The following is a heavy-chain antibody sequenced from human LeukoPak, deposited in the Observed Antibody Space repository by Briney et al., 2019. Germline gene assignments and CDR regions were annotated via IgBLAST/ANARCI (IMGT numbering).Heavy chain of an antibody. CDR1: GFTFSSYG. Sequence: GGSLRLSCAASGFTFSSYGMHWVRQAPGKGLEWVAVILYDGSNKYYADSVKGRFTISRDNSKNTLYLQMNSLRAEDTAVYYCAKERPPSRDFWSGYSHYYYYYYGMDVWGQGTTVTVSS. CDR2: ILYDGSNK. CDR3: AKERPPSRDFWSGYSHYYYYYYGMDV. V-gene: IGHV3-30*18. J-gene: IGHJ6*02. D-gene: IGHD3-3*01.